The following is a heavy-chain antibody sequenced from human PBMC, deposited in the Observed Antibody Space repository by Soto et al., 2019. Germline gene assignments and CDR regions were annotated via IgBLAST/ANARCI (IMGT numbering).Heavy chain of an antibody. CDR2: ISSSGSTI. J-gene: IGHJ6*03. CDR1: GFTFSDYY. V-gene: IGHV3-11*01. D-gene: IGHD2-15*01. Sequence: QVQLVESGGGLVKPGGSLRLSCAASGFTFSDYYMSWIRQAPGKGLEWVSYISSSGSTIYYADSVKGRFTISRDNAKNSLYLQMNSLRAEDTAVYYCARDRVAAVSTVYYYYYYMDVWGKGTTVTVSS. CDR3: ARDRVAAVSTVYYYYYYMDV.